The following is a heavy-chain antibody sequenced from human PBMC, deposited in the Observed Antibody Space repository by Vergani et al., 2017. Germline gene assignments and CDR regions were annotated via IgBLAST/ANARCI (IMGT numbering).Heavy chain of an antibody. CDR3: ARATIHYYGSGSYRGRYYFDY. D-gene: IGHD3-10*01. CDR2: INTNTGNP. CDR1: GGTFSSYA. V-gene: IGHV7-4-1*02. J-gene: IGHJ4*02. Sequence: QVQLVQSGAEVKKPGSSVKVSCKASGGTFSSYAISWVRQAPGQGLEWMGGINTNTGNPTYAQGFTGRFVFSLDTSVSTAYLQISSLKAEDTAVYYCARATIHYYGSGSYRGRYYFDYWGQGTLVTVSS.